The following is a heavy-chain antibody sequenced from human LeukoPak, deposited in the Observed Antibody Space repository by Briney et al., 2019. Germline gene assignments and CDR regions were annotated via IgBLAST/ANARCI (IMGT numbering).Heavy chain of an antibody. Sequence: PSETLSLTCAVSGYSISSGYYWGWIRQPPGKGLEWIGSIYHSGSTYYNPSLKSRVTISVDTSKNQFSLKLSSVTAADTAVYYCARGFLYFDYWGQGTLDTVSS. V-gene: IGHV4-38-2*01. CDR1: GYSISSGYY. J-gene: IGHJ4*02. D-gene: IGHD3-3*01. CDR3: ARGFLYFDY. CDR2: IYHSGST.